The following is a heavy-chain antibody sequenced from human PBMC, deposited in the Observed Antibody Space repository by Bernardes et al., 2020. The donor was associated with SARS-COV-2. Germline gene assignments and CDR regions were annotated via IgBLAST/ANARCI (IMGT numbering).Heavy chain of an antibody. D-gene: IGHD3-3*02. CDR3: VRGSPPGISGGPWTSEY. Sequence: GGSLRLSCAASGFAFSSPWMHWVRQDAGPGLVWLSRMNMDGSTKDYAASVKGRFTISRDNAKNTLYLQMNNLRLDDRAVYYCVRGSPPGISGGPWTSEYWGKGTLVTVSS. CDR2: MNMDGSTK. CDR1: GFAFSSPW. J-gene: IGHJ4*02. V-gene: IGHV3-74*01.